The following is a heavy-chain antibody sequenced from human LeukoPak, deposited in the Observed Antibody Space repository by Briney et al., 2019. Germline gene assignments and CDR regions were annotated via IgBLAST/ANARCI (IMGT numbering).Heavy chain of an antibody. CDR1: GGSISSYY. CDR2: IYTSGST. Sequence: SETLSLTCTVSGGSISSYYWSWIRQPAGKGLEWIGRIYTSGSTNYNPSLKSRVTMSVDTSKNQFSLKLSSVTAADTAVYYCARDNYYDSSSLVGFDPWGQRTLVTVSS. CDR3: ARDNYYDSSSLVGFDP. V-gene: IGHV4-4*07. J-gene: IGHJ5*02. D-gene: IGHD3-22*01.